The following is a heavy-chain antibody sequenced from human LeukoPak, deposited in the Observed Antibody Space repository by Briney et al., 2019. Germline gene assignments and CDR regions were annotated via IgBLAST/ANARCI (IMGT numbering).Heavy chain of an antibody. CDR3: ARPNIRYCSGGACSNDGSDY. V-gene: IGHV4-61*02. CDR2: IYTSGRT. CDR1: SGSISSGSYY. D-gene: IGHD2-15*01. Sequence: SETLSLTCTVSSGSISSGSYYWSWIRQPAGKGLEWIGRIYTSGRTNYNPSLKSRVTISLDTSKNQFSLKLSSVTAADTAVYYCARPNIRYCSGGACSNDGSDYWGQGTLVTVSS. J-gene: IGHJ4*02.